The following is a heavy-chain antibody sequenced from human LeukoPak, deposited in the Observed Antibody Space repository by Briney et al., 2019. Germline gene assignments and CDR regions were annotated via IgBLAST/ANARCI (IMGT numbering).Heavy chain of an antibody. V-gene: IGHV1-2*02. J-gene: IGHJ4*02. CDR1: GYSLTSYF. CDR2: INPNSGGT. D-gene: IGHD3-9*01. CDR3: ARGYDILTGYPTPFDY. Sequence: ASVKVSCKASGYSLTSYFMHWVRQAPGQGLEWMGWINPNSGGTNYAQKFQGRVTMTRDTSISTAYMELSRLRSDDTAVYYCARGYDILTGYPTPFDYWGQGTLVTVSS.